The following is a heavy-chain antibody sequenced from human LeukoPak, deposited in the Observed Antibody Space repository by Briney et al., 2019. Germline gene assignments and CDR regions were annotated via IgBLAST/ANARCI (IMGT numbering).Heavy chain of an antibody. CDR3: ARDSHCSSTSCPPRRFDP. CDR1: GYTFTSYY. CDR2: IIPSGGST. V-gene: IGHV1-46*01. D-gene: IGHD2-2*01. Sequence: GASVKVSCKASGYTFTSYYMHWVRQAPGQGLEWMGIIIPSGGSTSYAQKFQGRVTMTRDTSTSTVYMELSSLRSEDTAVYYCARDSHCSSTSCPPRRFDPWGQGTLVTVSS. J-gene: IGHJ5*02.